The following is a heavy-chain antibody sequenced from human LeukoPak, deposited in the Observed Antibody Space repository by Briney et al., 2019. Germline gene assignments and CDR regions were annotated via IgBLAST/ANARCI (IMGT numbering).Heavy chain of an antibody. CDR1: GGSFSSYA. CDR2: IIPIFGTA. Sequence: ASVKVCCKACGGSFSSYAISWVRQAPGQGLEWIGGIIPIFGTANYAQKFQGIVTMTTDTSTSTAYMELRSLRSDDTAVYYCARDHYGSGSYYNRASDYWGQGTLVTVSS. D-gene: IGHD3-10*01. CDR3: ARDHYGSGSYYNRASDY. V-gene: IGHV1-69*05. J-gene: IGHJ4*02.